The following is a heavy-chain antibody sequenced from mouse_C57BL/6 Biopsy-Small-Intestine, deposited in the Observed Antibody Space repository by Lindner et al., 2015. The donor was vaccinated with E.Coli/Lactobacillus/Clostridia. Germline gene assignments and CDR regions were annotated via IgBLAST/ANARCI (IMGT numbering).Heavy chain of an antibody. V-gene: IGHV1-80*01. CDR1: GYAFSSYW. CDR3: ARVIYYDYDAGADY. D-gene: IGHD2-4*01. J-gene: IGHJ2*01. Sequence: VQLQESGAELVKPGASVKISCKASGYAFSSYWMNWVKQRPGKGLEWIGQIYPGDGDTNYNGKFKGKATLTADKSSSTAYMQLSSLTSEDSAVYFCARVIYYDYDAGADYWGQGTTLTVSS. CDR2: IYPGDGDT.